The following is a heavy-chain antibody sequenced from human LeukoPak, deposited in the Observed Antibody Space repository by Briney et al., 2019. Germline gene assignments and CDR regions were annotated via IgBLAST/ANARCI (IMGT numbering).Heavy chain of an antibody. J-gene: IGHJ4*02. CDR1: GYTFTSYA. CDR3: ATTRYSYAHYFDY. CDR2: INAGNGNT. Sequence: GASVKVSCKASGYTFTSYAMHWVRQAPGQRLEWMGWINAGNGNTKYSQKFQGRVTMTEDTSTDTAYMELSSLRSEDTAVYYCATTRYSYAHYFDYWGQGTLVTVSS. D-gene: IGHD5-18*01. V-gene: IGHV1-3*01.